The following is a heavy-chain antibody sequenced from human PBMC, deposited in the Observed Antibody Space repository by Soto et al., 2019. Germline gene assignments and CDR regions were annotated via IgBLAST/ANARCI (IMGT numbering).Heavy chain of an antibody. D-gene: IGHD3-22*01. J-gene: IGHJ4*02. CDR1: GFTYVKYA. Sequence: EVQLLESGGALVQPGGSLRLSCEASGFTYVKYAMSWVLQAPGKGLEWVSGISGDAGRTFYADSVKGRFTISRDNSKNTVYLQMNSLRVEDTAVYYCVKDTVVVINGGDFDYWGQGTLLTVSS. CDR3: VKDTVVVINGGDFDY. CDR2: ISGDAGRT. V-gene: IGHV3-23*01.